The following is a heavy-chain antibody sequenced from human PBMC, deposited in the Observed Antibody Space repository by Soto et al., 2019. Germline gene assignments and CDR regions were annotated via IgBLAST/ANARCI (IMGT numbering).Heavy chain of an antibody. V-gene: IGHV3-48*01. J-gene: IGHJ3*02. Sequence: PWGSLRLSCAASGFTVSSYSMNWVRQAPGKGLEWVLYISSSSSTRYYADSVKGRFTISRDNAKNSLYLQMNSLRAEDTAVYYCARDQVAATLLDAFDIWGQGTMVTVSS. D-gene: IGHD2-15*01. CDR3: ARDQVAATLLDAFDI. CDR2: ISSSSSTR. CDR1: GFTVSSYS.